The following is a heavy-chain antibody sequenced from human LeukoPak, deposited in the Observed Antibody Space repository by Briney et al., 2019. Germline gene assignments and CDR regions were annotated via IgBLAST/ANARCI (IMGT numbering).Heavy chain of an antibody. V-gene: IGHV3-30*04. CDR2: ISYDGSNK. D-gene: IGHD5/OR15-5a*01. CDR1: GFTFSSYG. Sequence: GGSLRLSCAASGFTFSSYGMHWVRQAPGKGLEWVAVISYDGSNKYYADSVKGRFTISRDNSKNTLYLQMNSLRCEDTAVYYCSRGNIVSTITEVDYWGQGTLVTVSS. J-gene: IGHJ4*02. CDR3: SRGNIVSTITEVDY.